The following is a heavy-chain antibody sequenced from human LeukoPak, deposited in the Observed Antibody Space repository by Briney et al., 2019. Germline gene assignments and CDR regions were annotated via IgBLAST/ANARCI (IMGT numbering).Heavy chain of an antibody. CDR3: ARDSSEWVAQHFDP. CDR2: IYYSGST. D-gene: IGHD6-19*01. CDR1: GDSKRSYY. Sequence: PSETLSLTCTVSGDSKRSYYWSWIRQPPGKGLEGIGYIYYSGSTTYNPSLKSRVTISIDTSKNQFSLRLSSVTAADTAVYYCARDSSEWVAQHFDPWGQGILVTVSS. J-gene: IGHJ5*02. V-gene: IGHV4-59*01.